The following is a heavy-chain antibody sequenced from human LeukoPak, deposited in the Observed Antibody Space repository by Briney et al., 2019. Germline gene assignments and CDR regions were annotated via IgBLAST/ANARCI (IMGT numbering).Heavy chain of an antibody. CDR3: ARVPHAMVRGVIITEFYFDY. D-gene: IGHD3-10*01. CDR1: GFSFSSYT. J-gene: IGHJ4*02. CDR2: ISSSSNYI. V-gene: IGHV3-21*01. Sequence: GGSLRLSCAASGFSFSSYTMNWVRQAPGKGLEWVSSISSSSNYIYYADSVKGRFTISRDNAKNSLYLQMNSLRAEDTAVYYCARVPHAMVRGVIITEFYFDYWGQGTLVTVSS.